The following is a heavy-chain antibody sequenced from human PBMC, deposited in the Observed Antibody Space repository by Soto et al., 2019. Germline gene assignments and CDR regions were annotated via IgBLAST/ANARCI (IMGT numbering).Heavy chain of an antibody. Sequence: QVPLVQSGAEVKKPGASVKVSCKASGYTFTSYAMHWVRQAPGQRLEWMGWINAGNGNTKYSQKFQGRVTITRDTSASTAYMELSSLRSEDTAVYYCAKKPTSTYYDFWSGPPGWFDPWGQGTLVTVSS. CDR1: GYTFTSYA. D-gene: IGHD3-3*01. CDR2: INAGNGNT. CDR3: AKKPTSTYYDFWSGPPGWFDP. V-gene: IGHV1-3*01. J-gene: IGHJ5*02.